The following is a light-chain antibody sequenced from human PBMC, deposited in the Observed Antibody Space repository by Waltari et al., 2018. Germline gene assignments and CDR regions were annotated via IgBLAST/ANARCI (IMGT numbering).Light chain of an antibody. V-gene: IGLV2-14*03. Sequence: QSALTQPASVSGTPGQSITISCSATGSDIGGNKYVSWYQQHPGEAPKVIIYDVTSRPSGVSDRFSGSKSGNTAFLTISGLQAEDEADYYCSSYATTRVIFGGGTKVTVL. CDR1: GSDIGGNKY. CDR3: SSYATTRVI. J-gene: IGLJ2*01. CDR2: DVT.